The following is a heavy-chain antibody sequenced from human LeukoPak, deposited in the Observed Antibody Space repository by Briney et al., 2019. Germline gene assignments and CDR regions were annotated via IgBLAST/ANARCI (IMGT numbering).Heavy chain of an antibody. J-gene: IGHJ4*02. V-gene: IGHV4-34*01. CDR2: INHSGST. D-gene: IGHD2-21*01. CDR1: GGSFSGYY. CDR3: ARVRWGSDY. Sequence: SETLSLTCAVYGGSFSGYYWSWIRQPPEKGLEWIGEINHSGSTNYNPSLKSRVTISVDTSRNQFSLKLSSVTAADTAVYYCARVRWGSDYWGQGTLVTVSS.